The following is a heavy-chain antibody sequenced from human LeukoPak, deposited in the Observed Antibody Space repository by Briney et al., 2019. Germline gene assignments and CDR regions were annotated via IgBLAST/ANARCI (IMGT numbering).Heavy chain of an antibody. Sequence: PSETLSLTCTVSGASISSSRSFWGWIRQPPGKGLEWVSYISSSGSTIYYADSVKGRFTISRDNAKNSLYLQMNSLRAEDTAVYYCAELGITMIGGVWGKGTTVTISS. CDR3: AELGITMIGGV. V-gene: IGHV3-11*04. D-gene: IGHD3-10*02. CDR1: GASISSSRSF. CDR2: ISSSGSTI. J-gene: IGHJ6*04.